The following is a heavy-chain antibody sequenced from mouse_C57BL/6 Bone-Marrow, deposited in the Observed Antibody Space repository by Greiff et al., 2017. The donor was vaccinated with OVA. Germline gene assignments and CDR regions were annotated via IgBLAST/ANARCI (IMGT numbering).Heavy chain of an antibody. CDR3: ASVYDYEDY. CDR1: GFTFSSYA. D-gene: IGHD2-4*01. Sequence: EVKLMESGGGLVKPGGSLKLSCAASGFTFSSYAMSWVRQTPEKRLEWVATISDGGSYTYYPDNVKGRFTISRDNAKNNLYLQMSHLKSEDTAMYCCASVYDYEDYWGQGTTRTVSS. CDR2: ISDGGSYT. J-gene: IGHJ2*01. V-gene: IGHV5-4*03.